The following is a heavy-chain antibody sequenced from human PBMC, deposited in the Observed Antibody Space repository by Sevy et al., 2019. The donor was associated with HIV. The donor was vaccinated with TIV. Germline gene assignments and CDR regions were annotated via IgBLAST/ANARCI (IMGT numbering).Heavy chain of an antibody. V-gene: IGHV3-30-3*01. CDR2: ISYSGTNK. Sequence: GGSLRLSCAASGFTFTLYAIHWVRQAPGKGLEWVDLISYSGTNKYYADSMKGRFTTSRDDSKNTAYLQMNNLRTDDTAVYYCGRVAVEYCTDDCYHRFDYWGQGTQVTVSS. J-gene: IGHJ4*02. D-gene: IGHD2-21*02. CDR3: GRVAVEYCTDDCYHRFDY. CDR1: GFTFTLYA.